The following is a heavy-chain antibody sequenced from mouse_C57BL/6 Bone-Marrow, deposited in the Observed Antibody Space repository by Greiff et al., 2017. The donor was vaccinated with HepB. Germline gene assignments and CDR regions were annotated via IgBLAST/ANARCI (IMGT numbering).Heavy chain of an antibody. CDR3: ARRGTRHWDFDD. CDR1: GYTFTEYT. CDR2: FYPGSGSI. J-gene: IGHJ2*01. D-gene: IGHD4-1*01. V-gene: IGHV1-62-2*01. Sequence: VKLVESGAELVKPGASVKLSCKASGYTFTEYTIHWVKQRSGQGLEWIGWFYPGSGSIKYNEKFKDKATLAADKSSSTVYMELSRLTSEDSAVYVCARRGTRHWDFDDWGQGTTLTVSS.